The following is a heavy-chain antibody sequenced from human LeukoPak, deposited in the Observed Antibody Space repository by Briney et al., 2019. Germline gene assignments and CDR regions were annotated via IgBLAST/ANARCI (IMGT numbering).Heavy chain of an antibody. CDR1: GYTFTGYY. Sequence: ASVKVFCKASGYTFTGYYMHWVRQAPGQGLEWMGWINTNTGNPTYAQGFTGRFAFSLDTSVSTAYLQISSLKAEDTAVYYCAREVGPSAKQWLALRDDAFDIWGQGTMVTVSS. D-gene: IGHD6-19*01. J-gene: IGHJ3*02. V-gene: IGHV7-4-1*02. CDR3: AREVGPSAKQWLALRDDAFDI. CDR2: INTNTGNP.